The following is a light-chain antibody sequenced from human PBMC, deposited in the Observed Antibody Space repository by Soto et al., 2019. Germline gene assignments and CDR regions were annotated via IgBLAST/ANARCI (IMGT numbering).Light chain of an antibody. CDR1: SSDVGGSNY. Sequence: QSALTQPASVSGSPGQSITISCTGTSSDVGGSNYVSWYQQHPGKAPKLMIYDVGNRPSGVSNRFSGSKSGNTASLTISGLQAEDEADYYCSSYTSSNTLVFGGGTKLTVL. J-gene: IGLJ2*01. CDR2: DVG. V-gene: IGLV2-14*01. CDR3: SSYTSSNTLV.